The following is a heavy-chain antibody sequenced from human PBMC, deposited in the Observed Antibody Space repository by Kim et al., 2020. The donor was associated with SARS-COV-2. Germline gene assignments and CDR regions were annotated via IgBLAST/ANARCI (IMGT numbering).Heavy chain of an antibody. Sequence: GGSLRLSCAASGFTFSSYAMHWVRQAPGKGLEWVAVISYDGSNKYYAYSVKGRFTISRDNSKNTLYLQMNSLRAEDTAVYYCARDSGSTYYDILGPDWYWGQGTLVTVSS. V-gene: IGHV3-30*04. CDR2: ISYDGSNK. J-gene: IGHJ4*02. D-gene: IGHD3-9*01. CDR3: ARDSGSTYYDILGPDWY. CDR1: GFTFSSYA.